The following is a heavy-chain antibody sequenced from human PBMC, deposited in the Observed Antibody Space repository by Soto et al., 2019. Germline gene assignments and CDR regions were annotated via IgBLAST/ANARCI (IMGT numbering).Heavy chain of an antibody. CDR2: INAGNGNT. CDR1: GYTFTSYA. J-gene: IGHJ4*02. Sequence: ASVKVSCKASGYTFTSYAMHWVRQAPGQRLEWMGWINAGNGNTKYSQKFQGRVTITRDTSASTAYMELSSLRSEDTAVYYCARDRGRYCSSTSCYSSPYYFDYCGQGTVVTLSS. D-gene: IGHD2-2*02. CDR3: ARDRGRYCSSTSCYSSPYYFDY. V-gene: IGHV1-3*01.